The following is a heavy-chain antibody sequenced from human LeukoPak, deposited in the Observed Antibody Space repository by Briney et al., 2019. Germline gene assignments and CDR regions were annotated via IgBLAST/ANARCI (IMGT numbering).Heavy chain of an antibody. CDR3: ARSWYDSSGYYYPNDLDY. V-gene: IGHV3-33*01. J-gene: IGHJ4*02. D-gene: IGHD3-22*01. CDR1: GFTFSSYG. CDR2: IWYDGSNK. Sequence: GGSLRLSCAASGFTFSSYGMHWVRQAPGKGLEWVAVIWYDGSNKYYADSVKGRFTISRDSSKNTLYLQMNSLRAEDTAVYYCARSWYDSSGYYYPNDLDYWGQGTLVTVSS.